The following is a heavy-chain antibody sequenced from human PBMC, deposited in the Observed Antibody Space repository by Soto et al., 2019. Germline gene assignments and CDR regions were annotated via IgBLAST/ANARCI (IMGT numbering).Heavy chain of an antibody. Sequence: PGGSLRLSCAASGFTFSSYAMHWGRQAPGKGLEWVAVISYDGSNKYYADSVKGRFTISRDNSKNTLYLQMNSLRAEDTAVYYCARVSSSSWYVNYYGMDVWGQGTTVTVSS. D-gene: IGHD6-13*01. V-gene: IGHV3-30-3*01. J-gene: IGHJ6*02. CDR3: ARVSSSSWYVNYYGMDV. CDR1: GFTFSSYA. CDR2: ISYDGSNK.